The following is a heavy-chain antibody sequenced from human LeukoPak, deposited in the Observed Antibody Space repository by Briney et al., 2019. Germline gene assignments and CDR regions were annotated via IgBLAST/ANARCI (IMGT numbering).Heavy chain of an antibody. CDR2: IKSKTDGGTT. Sequence: PGGSLRLSCAASGFTFSNAWMSWVRQAPGKGLEWVGRIKSKTDGGTTDYAAPVKGRFTISRDDSKNTLYLQMNSLKASDTAMYYCARLAYYYGSGSYYFDYWGQGTLVTVSS. CDR1: GFTFSNAW. J-gene: IGHJ4*02. CDR3: ARLAYYYGSGSYYFDY. D-gene: IGHD3-10*01. V-gene: IGHV3-15*01.